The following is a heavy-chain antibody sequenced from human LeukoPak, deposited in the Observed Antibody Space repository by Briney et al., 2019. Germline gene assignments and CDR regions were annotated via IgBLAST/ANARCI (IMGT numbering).Heavy chain of an antibody. Sequence: SETLSLTCTVSGDSLSSYYWSWIRQPPGKGLEWIGYIYYSGGTNYNPSLKSRVTISVDTSKNQFSLKLSSVTAADTAMYYCARMSLSYCSSTSCSNLIDYWGQGTLVTVSS. V-gene: IGHV4-59*01. CDR2: IYYSGGT. J-gene: IGHJ4*02. CDR3: ARMSLSYCSSTSCSNLIDY. CDR1: GDSLSSYY. D-gene: IGHD2-2*01.